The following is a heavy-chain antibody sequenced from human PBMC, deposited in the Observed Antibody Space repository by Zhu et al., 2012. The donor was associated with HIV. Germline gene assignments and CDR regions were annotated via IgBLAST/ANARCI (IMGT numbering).Heavy chain of an antibody. CDR1: GGSISNSDYY. J-gene: IGHJ3*01. D-gene: IGHD2-15*01. V-gene: IGHV4-39*07. CDR2: VYYSGDT. CDR3: ARLDMYQNALDL. Sequence: QVQLQESGPGLVKPSETLSLTCSVSGGSISNSDYYWAWIRQSPRKGLEWIGSVYYSGDTYYSPSLKSRVTMSLDTSEKQFSLRLSSVTAADTALYYCARLDMYQNALDLWGQGGNGHRLC.